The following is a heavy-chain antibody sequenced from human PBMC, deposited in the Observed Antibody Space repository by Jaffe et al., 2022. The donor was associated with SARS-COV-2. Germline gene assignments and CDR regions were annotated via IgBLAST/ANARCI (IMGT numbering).Heavy chain of an antibody. D-gene: IGHD5-12*01. CDR1: GFTFSSYW. CDR2: IKQDGSEK. J-gene: IGHJ4*02. CDR3: ARDHRVRLRGASGDY. V-gene: IGHV3-7*01. Sequence: EVQLVESGGGLVQPGGSLRLSCAASGFTFSSYWMSWVRQAPGKGLEWVANIKQDGSEKYYVDSVKGRFTISRDNAKNSLYLQMNSLRAEDTAVYYCARDHRVRLRGASGDYWGQGTLVTVSS.